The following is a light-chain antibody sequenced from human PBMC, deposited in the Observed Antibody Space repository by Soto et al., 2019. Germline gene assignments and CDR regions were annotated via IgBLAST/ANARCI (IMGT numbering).Light chain of an antibody. CDR1: QTVTSNF. Sequence: DMVLTQSPDTLSVSPGERAILSCRASQTVTSNFLAWYQQKRGQAPRLLIHDASSRATGIPDRFSGSGSGTDFTLTISRLEPEDFAVYYCQQYGSSGTFGQGTKVDI. J-gene: IGKJ1*01. CDR3: QQYGSSGT. V-gene: IGKV3-20*01. CDR2: DAS.